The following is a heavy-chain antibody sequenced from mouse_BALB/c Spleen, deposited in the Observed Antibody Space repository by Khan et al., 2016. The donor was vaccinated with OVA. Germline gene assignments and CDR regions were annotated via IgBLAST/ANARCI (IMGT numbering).Heavy chain of an antibody. CDR3: CESVLLYDMDY. J-gene: IGHJ4*01. Sequence: VRLQQSGAELVKPGASVKLSCIASGFNIKDTYMHWVKQRPEQGLDWIGRIDPANGNTRYDPKFQGKATVTAETSSNTAYLQLSSLTSEDTAVSYCCESVLLYDMDYWGQGTSVTVSS. CDR1: GFNIKDTY. V-gene: IGHV14-3*02. CDR2: IDPANGNT.